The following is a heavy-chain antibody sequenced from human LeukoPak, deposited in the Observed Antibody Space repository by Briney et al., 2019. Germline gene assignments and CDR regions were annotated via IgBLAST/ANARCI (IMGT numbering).Heavy chain of an antibody. D-gene: IGHD3-3*01. CDR2: INHSGST. CDR1: GGSFSGYY. V-gene: IGHV4-34*01. CDR3: ARQKGYDLWSGYYPLDY. J-gene: IGHJ4*02. Sequence: SETLSLTCAVYGGSFSGYYWSWIRQPPGKGLEWIGEINHSGSTNYNPSLKSRVTISVDTSKNQFSLKLSSVTAADTAVYYCARQKGYDLWSGYYPLDYWGQGTLVTVSS.